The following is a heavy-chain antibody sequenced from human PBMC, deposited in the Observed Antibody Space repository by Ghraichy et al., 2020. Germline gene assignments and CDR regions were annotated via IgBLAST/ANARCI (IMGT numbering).Heavy chain of an antibody. Sequence: GGSLRLSCAASGFTFSSYAMHWVRQAPGKGLEWVAVISYDGSNKYYADSVKGRFTISRDNSKNTLYLQMNSLRAEDTAVYYCARDQTAMVTQVDYWGQGTLVTVSS. V-gene: IGHV3-30-3*01. CDR3: ARDQTAMVTQVDY. J-gene: IGHJ4*02. D-gene: IGHD5-18*01. CDR1: GFTFSSYA. CDR2: ISYDGSNK.